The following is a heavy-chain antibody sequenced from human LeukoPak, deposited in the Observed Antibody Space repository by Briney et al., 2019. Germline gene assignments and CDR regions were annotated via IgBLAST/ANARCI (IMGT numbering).Heavy chain of an antibody. CDR3: VTGGYDFSY. Sequence: GGSLRLSCTVSGLTFYNTWMNWVRRAPGKGLEWVGRIKTKSYGGTTDYAAPIKGRFIISRDDSKNTLFLQMNSLKTEDTAVYYCVTGGYDFSYWGQGTLVTVSS. D-gene: IGHD5-12*01. V-gene: IGHV3-15*07. CDR1: GLTFYNTW. J-gene: IGHJ4*02. CDR2: IKTKSYGGTT.